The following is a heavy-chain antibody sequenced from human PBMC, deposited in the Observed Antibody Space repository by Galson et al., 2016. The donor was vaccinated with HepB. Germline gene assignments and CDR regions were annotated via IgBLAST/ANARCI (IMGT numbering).Heavy chain of an antibody. J-gene: IGHJ3*02. CDR3: ARGFRSGSCISTTCDGAFDI. CDR1: GFTFSDYY. V-gene: IGHV3-11*01. Sequence: SLRLSCAASGFTFSDYYMSWIRQAPGKGLEWLSHMSPSGTTIYYADSVKGRFTISRDNAKNSLYLQMNSLRAEDTAPFYCARGFRSGSCISTTCDGAFDIWGQGTVVTVSS. D-gene: IGHD2-2*01. CDR2: MSPSGTTI.